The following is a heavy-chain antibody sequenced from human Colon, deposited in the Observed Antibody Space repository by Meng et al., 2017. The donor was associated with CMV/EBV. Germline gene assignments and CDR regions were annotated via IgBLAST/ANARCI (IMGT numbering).Heavy chain of an antibody. D-gene: IGHD3-22*01. CDR3: ARGPNDESSGPLPGY. V-gene: IGHV3-21*01. CDR1: GFTFSSYS. CDR2: ISSSSSYI. J-gene: IGHJ4*02. Sequence: GGSLRLSCAASGFTFSSYSMNWVRQAPGKGREWVSSISSSSSYIYFADSVKGRFTISRDNAKNSLYLQMNSLRAEDTAVYYCARGPNDESSGPLPGYWGQGTLVTVSS.